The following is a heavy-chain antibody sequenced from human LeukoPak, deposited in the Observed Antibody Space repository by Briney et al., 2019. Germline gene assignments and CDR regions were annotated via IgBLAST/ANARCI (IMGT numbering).Heavy chain of an antibody. Sequence: GGSLRLSCAASGSTFSSYSMNWVRQAPGKGLEWVSSISSSSSYIYYADSVKGRFTISRDNAKNSLYLQMNSLRAEDTAVYYCARGRGVYDILTGPYYYYGMDVWGQGTTVTVSS. V-gene: IGHV3-21*01. D-gene: IGHD3-9*01. CDR3: ARGRGVYDILTGPYYYYGMDV. J-gene: IGHJ6*02. CDR2: ISSSSSYI. CDR1: GSTFSSYS.